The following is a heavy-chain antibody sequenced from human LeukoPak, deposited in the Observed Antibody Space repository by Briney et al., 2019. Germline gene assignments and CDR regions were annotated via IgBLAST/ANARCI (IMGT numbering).Heavy chain of an antibody. V-gene: IGHV4-30-2*02. CDR2: IYHSGST. CDR3: ARSSSSWSTWFDP. Sequence: PSETLSLTCAVSGGSISSGGYSWGWIRQPPGKGLEWIGYIYHSGSTYYNPSLKSRVTISVDTSKNQFSLKLSSVTAADTAVYYCARSSSSWSTWFDPWGQGTLVTVSS. J-gene: IGHJ5*02. CDR1: GGSISSGGYS. D-gene: IGHD6-13*01.